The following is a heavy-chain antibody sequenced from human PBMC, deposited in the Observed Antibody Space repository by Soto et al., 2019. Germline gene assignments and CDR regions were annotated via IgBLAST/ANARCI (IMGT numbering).Heavy chain of an antibody. Sequence: SETLSLTCTFSGGSISSYYCSWIRPPPGKGLEWIGYIYYSGSTNYNPSLKSRVTISVDTSKNQFSLKLSSVTAADTAVYYCARGRATVTTFRFDYWGQGTLVTVSS. CDR1: GGSISSYY. V-gene: IGHV4-59*01. D-gene: IGHD4-4*01. J-gene: IGHJ4*02. CDR2: IYYSGST. CDR3: ARGRATVTTFRFDY.